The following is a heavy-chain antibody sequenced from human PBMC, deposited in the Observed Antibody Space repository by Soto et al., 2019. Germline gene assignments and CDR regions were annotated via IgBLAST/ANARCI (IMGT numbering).Heavy chain of an antibody. D-gene: IGHD2-2*01. J-gene: IGHJ6*04. CDR1: GGTFSNYA. Sequence: QVQLVQSGAEVKKPGSSVKVSCKASGGTFSNYAITWVRQAPGQGLEWIGGIIPIFGTANYAQKFQGRVTITAEESTRTAYMEVSRVRYEDTAVYYCASNWRYCSSSSCYEDVRHDVMDVWGNGRTVTVCS. V-gene: IGHV1-69*01. CDR2: IIPIFGTA. CDR3: ASNWRYCSSSSCYEDVRHDVMDV.